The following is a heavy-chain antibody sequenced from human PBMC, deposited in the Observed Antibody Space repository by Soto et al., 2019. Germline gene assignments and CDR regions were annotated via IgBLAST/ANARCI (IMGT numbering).Heavy chain of an antibody. Sequence: ASVKVSCKASGYTFTSYDINWVRQATGQGLEWMGWMNPNSGNTGYAQKFQGRVTMTRNTSISTAYMELSSLRSEDTAVYYCARVPVLRFLEWFLSTTESSNWFDPWGQGTLVTVSS. CDR3: ARVPVLRFLEWFLSTTESSNWFDP. J-gene: IGHJ5*02. CDR1: GYTFTSYD. V-gene: IGHV1-8*01. CDR2: MNPNSGNT. D-gene: IGHD3-3*01.